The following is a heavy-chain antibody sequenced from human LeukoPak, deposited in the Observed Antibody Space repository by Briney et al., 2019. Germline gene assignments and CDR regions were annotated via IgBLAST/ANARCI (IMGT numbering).Heavy chain of an antibody. Sequence: PGGSLRLSCAAPGFTFSSYWMSWVRQAPGKGLEWVANIKQDGSEKYHVDSVKGRFTISRDNAKNSLYLQMNSLRAEDTAVYYCARGTSITIFGVAPDYYYYMDVWGKGTTVTVSS. V-gene: IGHV3-7*01. J-gene: IGHJ6*03. CDR3: ARGTSITIFGVAPDYYYYMDV. CDR2: IKQDGSEK. CDR1: GFTFSSYW. D-gene: IGHD3-3*01.